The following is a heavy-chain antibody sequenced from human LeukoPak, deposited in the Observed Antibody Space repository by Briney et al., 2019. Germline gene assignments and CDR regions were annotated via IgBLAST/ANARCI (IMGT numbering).Heavy chain of an antibody. CDR3: ARLYDILTGEPAHFDY. CDR1: GGSFSGYY. V-gene: IGHV4-34*01. D-gene: IGHD3-9*01. CDR2: INHSGST. Sequence: PSETLSLTCAVYGGSFSGYYWSWIRQTPGKGLEWIGEINHSGSTNYNPSLKSRVTISVDTSKNQFSLKLSSVTAADTAVYYCARLYDILTGEPAHFDYWGQGTLVTVSS. J-gene: IGHJ4*02.